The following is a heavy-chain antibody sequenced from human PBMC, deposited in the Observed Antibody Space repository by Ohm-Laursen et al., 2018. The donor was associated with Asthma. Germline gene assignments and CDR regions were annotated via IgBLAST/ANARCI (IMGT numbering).Heavy chain of an antibody. J-gene: IGHJ4*02. CDR2: IYFTGST. CDR3: ASLRARGFGYFDY. V-gene: IGHV4-31*03. D-gene: IGHD3-10*01. Sequence: SQTLSLTCTVSGDSIKSGIYYWSWIRQPPGKGLEWIAYIYFTGSTYYNPSLKSRVALSIDTSTSQFSLKLGSVTAADTAVYYCASLRARGFGYFDYWGQGTLVTVSS. CDR1: GDSIKSGIYY.